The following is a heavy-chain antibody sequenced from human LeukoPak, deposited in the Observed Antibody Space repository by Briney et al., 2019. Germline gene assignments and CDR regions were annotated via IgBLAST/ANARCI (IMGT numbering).Heavy chain of an antibody. D-gene: IGHD3-3*01. CDR1: GGSISSGGYY. CDR2: IYYSGST. V-gene: IGHV4-31*03. J-gene: IGHJ4*02. CDR3: ASSGDFWSGYRSYFDY. Sequence: SSETLSLTCTVSGGSISSGGYYWSWNRQHPGKGLEWIGYIYYSGSTYYNPSLKSRVTISVDTSKNQFSLKLSSVTAADTAVYYCASSGDFWSGYRSYFDYWGQGTLVTVSS.